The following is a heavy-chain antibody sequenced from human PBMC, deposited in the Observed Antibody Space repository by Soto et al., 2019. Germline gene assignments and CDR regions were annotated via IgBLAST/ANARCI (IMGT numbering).Heavy chain of an antibody. J-gene: IGHJ3*02. V-gene: IGHV4-34*01. CDR2: INHSGST. CDR1: GGSFNTYY. Sequence: PSETLSLTCAVHGGSFNTYYWSWIRQAPGKGLEWIGEINHSGSTNYNPSLKSRVTISVDTSKNHFSLDLQMNSLRAEDTALYYCVRERGPFDAFDIWGLGTMVTVSS. CDR3: VRERGPFDAFDI.